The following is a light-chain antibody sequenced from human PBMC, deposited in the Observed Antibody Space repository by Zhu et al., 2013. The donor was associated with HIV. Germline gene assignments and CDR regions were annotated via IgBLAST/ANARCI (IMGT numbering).Light chain of an antibody. CDR3: QQYGSSPRT. CDR1: QSVRSS. CDR2: GAS. V-gene: IGKV3-20*01. J-gene: IGKJ1*01. Sequence: EIVLTQSPATLSLSPGERATLSCRASQSVRSSLAWYQHKPGQAPRLLIYGASSRATGVPDRFSGSGSGTDFTLSISRLEPEDFALYYCQQYGSSPRTFGQGTKVEIK.